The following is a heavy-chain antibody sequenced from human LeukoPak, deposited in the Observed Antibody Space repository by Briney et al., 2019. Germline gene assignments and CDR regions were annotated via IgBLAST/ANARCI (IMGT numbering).Heavy chain of an antibody. D-gene: IGHD6-13*01. CDR2: IRYDGSNK. Sequence: GGSLRLSCAASGFTFSSYGMHWVRQAPGKGLEWVAFIRYDGSNKYYADSVKGRFTISRDNSKNTLYLQMGSLRAEDMAVYYCARAATWGSSWYFDYWGQGTLVTVSS. V-gene: IGHV3-30*02. J-gene: IGHJ4*02. CDR3: ARAATWGSSWYFDY. CDR1: GFTFSSYG.